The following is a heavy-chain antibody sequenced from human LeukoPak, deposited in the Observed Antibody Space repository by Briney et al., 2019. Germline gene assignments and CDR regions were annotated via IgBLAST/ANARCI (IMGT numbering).Heavy chain of an antibody. CDR3: AKDLWFGELLFLFDY. D-gene: IGHD3-10*01. CDR2: ISSSSSYI. V-gene: IGHV3-21*04. J-gene: IGHJ4*02. CDR1: GFTFSSYS. Sequence: PGGSLRLSCAASGFTFSSYSMNWVRQAPGKGLEWVSSISSSSSYIYYADSVKGRFTISRDNAKNSLYLQMNSLRAEDTAVYYCAKDLWFGELLFLFDYWGQGTLVTVSS.